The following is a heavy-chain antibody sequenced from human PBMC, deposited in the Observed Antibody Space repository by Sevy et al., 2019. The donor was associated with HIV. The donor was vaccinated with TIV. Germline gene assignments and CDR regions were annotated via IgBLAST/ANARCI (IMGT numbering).Heavy chain of an antibody. D-gene: IGHD6-19*01. CDR3: AREGGAVAGFDY. CDR1: GFTCSDYY. J-gene: IGHJ4*02. Sequence: GGSLRLSCAASGFTCSDYYMSWIRQAPGKGLEWVSYISSSSSYTNYADSVKGRFTISRDNAKNSLYLQMNSLRAEDTAVYYCAREGGAVAGFDYWGQGTLVTVSS. CDR2: ISSSSSYT. V-gene: IGHV3-11*06.